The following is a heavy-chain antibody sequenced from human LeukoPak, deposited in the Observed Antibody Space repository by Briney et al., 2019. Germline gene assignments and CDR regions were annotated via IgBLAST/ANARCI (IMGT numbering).Heavy chain of an antibody. V-gene: IGHV3-23*01. J-gene: IGHJ6*03. CDR2: ISASGTIT. D-gene: IGHD1-26*01. CDR1: GFTFSSYG. CDR3: AKLGGNYSPYYSYMDV. Sequence: GGSLRLSCAASGFTFSSYGMNWVRQAPGKGLEWVSVISASGTITYYSDSVKGRFTFSRDNSNNTVFLQMNSLRAEDTAVYYCAKLGGNYSPYYSYMDVWGKGTTVTVSS.